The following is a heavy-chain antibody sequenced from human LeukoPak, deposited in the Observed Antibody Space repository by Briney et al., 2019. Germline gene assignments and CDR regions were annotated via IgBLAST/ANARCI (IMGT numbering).Heavy chain of an antibody. CDR3: ARRRLSSSWYNFDY. D-gene: IGHD6-13*01. CDR1: GGSFSGYY. J-gene: IGHJ4*02. Sequence: SETLSLTCAVYGGSFSGYYWSWIRQPPGKGLEWIGEINHSGSTNYNPSLKSRVTISVDTSKNQFSLKLSSVTAADTAVYYCARRRLSSSWYNFDYWGQGTLVTVSS. V-gene: IGHV4-34*01. CDR2: INHSGST.